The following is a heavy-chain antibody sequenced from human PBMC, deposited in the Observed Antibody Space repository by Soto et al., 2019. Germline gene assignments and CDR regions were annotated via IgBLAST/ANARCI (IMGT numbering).Heavy chain of an antibody. CDR2: ISYDGSNK. J-gene: IGHJ6*02. Sequence: GGSLRLSCAASGFTFSSYGMHWVRQAPGKRLEWVAVISYDGSNKYYADSVKGRFTISRDNSKNTLYLQMNSLRAEDTAVYYCKSSYSSSWYGYYYYGMDVWGQGTTVTVSS. V-gene: IGHV3-30*03. CDR3: KSSYSSSWYGYYYYGMDV. CDR1: GFTFSSYG. D-gene: IGHD6-13*01.